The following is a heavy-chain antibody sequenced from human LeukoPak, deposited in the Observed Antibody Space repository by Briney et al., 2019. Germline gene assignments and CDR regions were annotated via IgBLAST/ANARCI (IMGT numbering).Heavy chain of an antibody. CDR2: INTDGSST. CDR3: AKIIRFLGY. J-gene: IGHJ4*02. D-gene: IGHD3-3*01. Sequence: LVWVSRINTDGSSTRYADSVKGRFTIPRDNSKNTLYLQMNSLRAEDTAVYYCAKIIRFLGYWGQGTLVTVSS. V-gene: IGHV3-74*01.